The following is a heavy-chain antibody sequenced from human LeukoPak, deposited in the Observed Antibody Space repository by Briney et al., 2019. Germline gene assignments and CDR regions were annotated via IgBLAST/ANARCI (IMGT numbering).Heavy chain of an antibody. J-gene: IGHJ3*02. D-gene: IGHD4-17*01. V-gene: IGHV3-53*01. Sequence: GGSLRLSCAASGFTVSSNYMSWVRRAPGKGLEWVSVIYSGGSTYYADSVKGRFTISRDNSKNTLYLQMNSLRAEDTAVYYCARENGDYVPFHAFDIWGQGTMVTVSS. CDR1: GFTVSSNY. CDR3: ARENGDYVPFHAFDI. CDR2: IYSGGST.